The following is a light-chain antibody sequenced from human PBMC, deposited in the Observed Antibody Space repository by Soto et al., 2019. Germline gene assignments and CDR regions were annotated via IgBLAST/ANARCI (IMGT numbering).Light chain of an antibody. CDR2: EVS. J-gene: IGLJ1*01. CDR1: SSDVGGYNY. CDR3: SSYAGSNNNYV. Sequence: QSVLTQPASVSGSPGQSITLSCTGTSSDVGGYNYVSWYQQHPGKAPKLMIYEVSYRPSGVSNRFSGSKSGNTASLTVSGLQAEDEADYYCSSYAGSNNNYVFGTGTKVTVL. V-gene: IGLV2-14*01.